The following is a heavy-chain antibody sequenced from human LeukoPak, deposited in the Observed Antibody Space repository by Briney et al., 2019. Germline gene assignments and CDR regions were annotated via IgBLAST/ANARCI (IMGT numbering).Heavy chain of an antibody. CDR1: GFTFSSYA. Sequence: GGSLRLSCAASGFTFSSYAMHWVRQAPGKGLEWVAVISYDGSNKYYADSVKGRFTISRDNSKNTLYLQMNSLRAEDTAVYYCARDGVSTWLLRLGELSMGMDVWGQGTTVTVSS. CDR2: ISYDGSNK. D-gene: IGHD3-16*02. V-gene: IGHV3-30-3*01. CDR3: ARDGVSTWLLRLGELSMGMDV. J-gene: IGHJ6*02.